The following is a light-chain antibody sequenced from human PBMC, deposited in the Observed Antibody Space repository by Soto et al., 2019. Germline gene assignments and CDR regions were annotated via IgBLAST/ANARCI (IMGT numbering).Light chain of an antibody. CDR1: SSDVGGYNY. CDR3: SSYTGNTPFFV. J-gene: IGLJ1*01. Sequence: QSALTQPASVSGSDGQSITISCTGTSSDVGGYNYVSWYQQRPGKAPKLMIFEVSNRPSGVSNRFSGSKSDNTASLTISGLQGDDEADYYCSSYTGNTPFFVFGTRTKLTVL. CDR2: EVS. V-gene: IGLV2-14*01.